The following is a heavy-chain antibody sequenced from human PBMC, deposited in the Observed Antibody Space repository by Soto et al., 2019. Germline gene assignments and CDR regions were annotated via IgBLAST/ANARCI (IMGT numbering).Heavy chain of an antibody. CDR3: ARERRELLRLYYYGMDV. CDR1: GFTFSSYA. Sequence: PGGSLRLSCAASGFTFSSYAMHWVRQAPGKGLEWVAVISYDGSNKYYADSVKGRFTISRDNSKNTLYLQMNSLRAEDTAVYYCARERRELLRLYYYGMDVWGQGTTVTVSS. CDR2: ISYDGSNK. D-gene: IGHD1-26*01. V-gene: IGHV3-30-3*01. J-gene: IGHJ6*02.